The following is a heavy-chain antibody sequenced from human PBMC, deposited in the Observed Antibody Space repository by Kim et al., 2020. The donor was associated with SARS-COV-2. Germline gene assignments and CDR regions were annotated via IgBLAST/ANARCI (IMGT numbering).Heavy chain of an antibody. CDR3: ALGDGVPAAMGWFDP. D-gene: IGHD2-2*01. CDR1: GFTFSSYA. CDR2: ISGSGGST. V-gene: IGHV3-23*01. Sequence: GGSLRLSCAASGFTFSSYAMSWVRQAPGKGLEWVSAISGSGGSTYYADSVKGRFTISRDNSKNTLYLQMNSLRAEDTAVYYCALGDGVPAAMGWFDPWGQGTLVTVSS. J-gene: IGHJ5*02.